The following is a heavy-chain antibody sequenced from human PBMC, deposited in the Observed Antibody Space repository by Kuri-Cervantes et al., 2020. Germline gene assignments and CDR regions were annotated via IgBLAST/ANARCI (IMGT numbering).Heavy chain of an antibody. CDR3: VRSSHGGYSSSWLFDY. CDR1: GDSVSSNSAA. D-gene: IGHD6-13*01. J-gene: IGHJ4*02. Sequence: SDTLSLTCAISGDSVSSNSAAWNWIRQSPSRGLEWLGRTYYRSKWYNDYAVSVKSRITINPDTSKNQFSLQLNSVTPEDTAVYYCVRSSHGGYSSSWLFDYWGQGTLVTVSS. V-gene: IGHV6-1*01. CDR2: TYYRSKWYN.